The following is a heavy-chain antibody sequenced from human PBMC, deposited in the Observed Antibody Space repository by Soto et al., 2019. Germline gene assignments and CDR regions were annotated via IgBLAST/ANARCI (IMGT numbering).Heavy chain of an antibody. J-gene: IGHJ4*02. CDR2: VYYSGST. Sequence: QVQLQESGPGLVKPSETLSLTCTVSGGSISSYYWSWIRQPPGKRPEWIGLVYYSGSTDYNPSLKSRVTIAVDTSTNPFARRLKSGTAADTAVYYCARSIDQPYFDDWGQGTLVTVSS. CDR3: ARSIDQPYFDD. V-gene: IGHV4-59*01. CDR1: GGSISSYY.